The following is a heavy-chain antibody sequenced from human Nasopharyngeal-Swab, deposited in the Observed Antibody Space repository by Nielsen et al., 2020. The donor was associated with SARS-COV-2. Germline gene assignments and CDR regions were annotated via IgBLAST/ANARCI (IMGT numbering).Heavy chain of an antibody. CDR3: AREVVTARYYGMDV. CDR1: GFTFSSYW. J-gene: IGHJ6*02. Sequence: GESLKISCAASGFTFSSYWLHWVGQAPGKGLVWVSRINSDGSSTSYADSVKGRFTISRDNAKNTLYLQMNSLRAEDTAVYYCAREVVTARYYGMDVWGQGTTVTVSS. V-gene: IGHV3-74*01. D-gene: IGHD2-21*02. CDR2: INSDGSST.